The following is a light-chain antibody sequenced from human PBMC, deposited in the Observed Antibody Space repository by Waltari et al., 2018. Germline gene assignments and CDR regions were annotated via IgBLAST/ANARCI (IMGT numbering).Light chain of an antibody. Sequence: DAVMTQSPLSLPVTLGQPASISCMSSQSLVFSDGNIYLNWFQQRPGQSPRRLIYKVSNRDSGVPDRFSGSGTGTDFTLRITRVEAEDVGVYYCMQGLQTPITFGQGTRLEMK. CDR1: QSLVFSDGNIY. V-gene: IGKV2-30*01. CDR3: MQGLQTPIT. J-gene: IGKJ5*01. CDR2: KVS.